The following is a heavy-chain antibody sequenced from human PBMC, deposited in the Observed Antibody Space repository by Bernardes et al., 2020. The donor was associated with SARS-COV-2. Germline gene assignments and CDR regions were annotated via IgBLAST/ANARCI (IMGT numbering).Heavy chain of an antibody. CDR3: AGGGTYSSSWYFDY. CDR1: GFTFNDYA. V-gene: IGHV3-23*01. J-gene: IGHJ4*02. Sequence: GGSLRLSCAASGFTFNDYAMSWVRQAPGKGLEWVSIITYTGITTPYADPVQGRFTISSDNSKNTLYMQMNSLRADDTAVYYCAGGGTYSSSWYFDYWGQGTLVTVSS. D-gene: IGHD6-13*01. CDR2: ITYTGITT.